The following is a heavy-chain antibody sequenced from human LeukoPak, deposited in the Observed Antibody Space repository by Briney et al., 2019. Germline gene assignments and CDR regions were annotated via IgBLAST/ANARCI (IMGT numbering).Heavy chain of an antibody. Sequence: PGGSLRLSCAASGFIFTSYSMTWVRQAPGKGLEWISSISSSSSYKSYADSVKGRFTISRDNAKNSLYLQMNSLRDEDTAVYYCARDRDWGFDYWGQGTLVTVSS. CDR3: ARDRDWGFDY. V-gene: IGHV3-21*01. CDR1: GFIFTSYS. D-gene: IGHD7-27*01. J-gene: IGHJ4*02. CDR2: ISSSSSYK.